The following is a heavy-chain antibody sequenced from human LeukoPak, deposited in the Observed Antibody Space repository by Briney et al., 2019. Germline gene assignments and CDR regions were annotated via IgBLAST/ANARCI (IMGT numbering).Heavy chain of an antibody. CDR1: GFTFSSYS. CDR3: ARGQIAAAVYFDY. J-gene: IGHJ4*02. D-gene: IGHD6-13*01. CDR2: ISSSSSTI. V-gene: IGHV3-48*04. Sequence: PPGGSLRLSCAASGFTFSSYSMNWVRKAPGKGLEWVSYISSSSSTIYYADSVKGRFTISRDNAKNSLYLQMNSLRAEDTAVYYCARGQIAAAVYFDYWGQGTLVTVSS.